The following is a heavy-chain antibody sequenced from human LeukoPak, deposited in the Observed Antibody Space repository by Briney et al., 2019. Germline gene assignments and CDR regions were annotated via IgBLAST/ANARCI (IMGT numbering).Heavy chain of an antibody. V-gene: IGHV3-21*04. Sequence: PGGSLRLSCAASGFTFSSYSMNWVRQAPGRGLEWVSSIRFTGSYIYYADSVKGRFTISRDDAKSSLYLQMNSLRAEDTAVYYCARRNAMDVWGQGTTVIVFS. CDR2: IRFTGSYI. CDR3: ARRNAMDV. J-gene: IGHJ6*02. CDR1: GFTFSSYS.